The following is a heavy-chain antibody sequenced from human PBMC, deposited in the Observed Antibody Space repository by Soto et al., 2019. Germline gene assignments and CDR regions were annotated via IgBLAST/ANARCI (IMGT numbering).Heavy chain of an antibody. D-gene: IGHD6-13*01. CDR3: ARPTAPGIAAAGYYFYGMDV. CDR2: IIPIFGTA. CDR1: GGTFSSYA. J-gene: IGHJ6*02. V-gene: IGHV1-69*01. Sequence: QVQLVQSGAEVKKPGSSVKVSCKASGGTFSSYAISWVRQAPGQGLEWMGGIIPIFGTANYAQKFQGRVTITADESTSTAYMELSSLRSEDTAVYSCARPTAPGIAAAGYYFYGMDVWGQGTTVTVSS.